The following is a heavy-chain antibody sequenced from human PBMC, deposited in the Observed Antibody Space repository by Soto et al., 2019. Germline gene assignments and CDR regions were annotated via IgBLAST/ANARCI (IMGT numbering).Heavy chain of an antibody. J-gene: IGHJ4*02. CDR1: GGSISSSSYY. V-gene: IGHV4-39*01. Sequence: PSETLSLTCTVSGGSISSSSYYWGWIRQPPGKGLEWIGSIYYSGSTYYNPSLKSRVTISVDTSKNQFSLKLSSVTAADTAVYYCARRRAVAEDFDYWGQGTLVTVSS. CDR3: ARRRAVAEDFDY. D-gene: IGHD6-19*01. CDR2: IYYSGST.